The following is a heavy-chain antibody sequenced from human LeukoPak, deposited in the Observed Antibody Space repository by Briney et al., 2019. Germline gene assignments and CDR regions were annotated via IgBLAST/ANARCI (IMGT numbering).Heavy chain of an antibody. CDR3: AREAKYTPSPTGDY. D-gene: IGHD2-2*02. CDR2: IDTAGDT. J-gene: IGHJ4*02. Sequence: GGSLRLSCVASGFTFSSYDINWVRQATGKGLEWVSAIDTAGDTYYPDTVKGRFTISRDGSKNTLYLQMNSLRTEDTAVYYCAREAKYTPSPTGDYWGQGTLVTVSS. V-gene: IGHV3-13*01. CDR1: GFTFSSYD.